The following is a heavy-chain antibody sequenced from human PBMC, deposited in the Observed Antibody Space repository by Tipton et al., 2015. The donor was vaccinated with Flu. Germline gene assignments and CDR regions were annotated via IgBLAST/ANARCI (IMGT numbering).Heavy chain of an antibody. D-gene: IGHD3-22*01. CDR3: AGNNYYDSSGYYYSLDY. Sequence: LRLSCTVSGYSISSGYYWGWIRQSPGKGLEWIGNIYHSGRTYYNPSFKSRVTISVDTSKNQFSLKLSSVTAADTALYYCAGNNYYDSSGYYYSLDYWGQGTLVTVSS. V-gene: IGHV4-38-2*02. CDR1: GYSISSGYY. J-gene: IGHJ4*02. CDR2: IYHSGRT.